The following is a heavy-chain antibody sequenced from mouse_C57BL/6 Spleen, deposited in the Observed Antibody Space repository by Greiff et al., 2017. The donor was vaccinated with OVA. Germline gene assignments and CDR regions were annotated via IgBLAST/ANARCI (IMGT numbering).Heavy chain of an antibody. D-gene: IGHD2-5*01. Sequence: EVKLMESGGGLVKPGGSLKLSCAASGFTFSDYGMHWVRQAPEKGLEWVAYISSGSSTIYYADTVKGRFTISRDNAKNTLFLQMTSLRSEDTAMYYCARRSNYYYAMDYWGQGTSVTVSS. CDR2: ISSGSSTI. CDR1: GFTFSDYG. CDR3: ARRSNYYYAMDY. J-gene: IGHJ4*01. V-gene: IGHV5-17*01.